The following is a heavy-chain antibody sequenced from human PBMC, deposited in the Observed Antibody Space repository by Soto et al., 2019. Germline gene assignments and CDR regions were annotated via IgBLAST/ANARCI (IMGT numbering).Heavy chain of an antibody. CDR1: GFTFSNAW. J-gene: IGHJ1*01. CDR3: TTTVVVAATPSYFQH. D-gene: IGHD2-15*01. Sequence: ESGGGLVKPGGSLRLSCAASGFTFSNAWMSWVRQAPGKGLEWVGRIKSKTDGGTTDYAAPVKGRFTISRDDSKNTLYLQMNSLKTEDTAVYYCTTTVVVAATPSYFQHWGQGTLVTVSS. CDR2: IKSKTDGGTT. V-gene: IGHV3-15*01.